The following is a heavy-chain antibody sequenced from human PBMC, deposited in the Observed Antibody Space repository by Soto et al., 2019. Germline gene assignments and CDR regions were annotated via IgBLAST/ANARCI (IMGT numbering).Heavy chain of an antibody. CDR2: IYYSGST. Sequence: QVQLQESGPGLVKPSQTLSLTCTVSGGSISSGGYYWSWIRQHPGKGLEWIGYIYYSGSTYYNPSLQGRGNLTVDTVKNQFSLELRSVTGAGTGVYYRAREGDLGYKHGSPGGFCFWGQGTLVTVSS. J-gene: IGHJ4*02. V-gene: IGHV4-31*03. D-gene: IGHD3-10*01. CDR3: AREGDLGYKHGSPGGFCF. CDR1: GGSISSGGYY.